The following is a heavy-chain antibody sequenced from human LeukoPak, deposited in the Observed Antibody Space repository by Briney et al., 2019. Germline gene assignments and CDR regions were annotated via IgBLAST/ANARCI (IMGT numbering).Heavy chain of an antibody. CDR2: LYYSGST. J-gene: IGHJ4*02. Sequence: SETLSLTCTVSGGSISSSSYYWGWIRQPPGQGLEWIGSLYYSGSTYYDPSLKSRVTMSLDTSKNQFSLKLSSVTAADTAVYYCASRALSSSGYFDYWGQGTLVTVSS. CDR3: ASRALSSSGYFDY. V-gene: IGHV4-39*01. D-gene: IGHD6-13*01. CDR1: GGSISSSSYY.